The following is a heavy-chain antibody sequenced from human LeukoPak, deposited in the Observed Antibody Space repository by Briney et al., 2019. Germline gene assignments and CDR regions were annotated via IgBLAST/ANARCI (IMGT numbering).Heavy chain of an antibody. CDR3: VRDRSAILYY. CDR1: GFTFRSSG. J-gene: IGHJ4*02. V-gene: IGHV3-33*01. Sequence: GGSLRLSCAASGFTFRSSGMHWVRQAPGKGLEWVAVIWYDRSSQYYADSVKGRFTISRDTSKNTLYLQMNSLRAEDTAVYYCVRDRSAILYYWGQGTLVTVSS. D-gene: IGHD2-21*01. CDR2: IWYDRSSQ.